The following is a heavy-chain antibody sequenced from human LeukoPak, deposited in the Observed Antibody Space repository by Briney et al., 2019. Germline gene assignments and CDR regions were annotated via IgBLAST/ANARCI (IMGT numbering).Heavy chain of an antibody. CDR2: IYYSGST. Sequence: SEALSLTCTVSGGSISSYYWSWIRQPPGKGLEWIGYIYYSGSTNYNPSLKSRVTISVDTSKNQFSLKLSSVTAADTAVYYCARKRQALFDYRGQGTLVTVSS. CDR3: ARKRQALFDY. CDR1: GGSISSYY. V-gene: IGHV4-59*01. J-gene: IGHJ4*02.